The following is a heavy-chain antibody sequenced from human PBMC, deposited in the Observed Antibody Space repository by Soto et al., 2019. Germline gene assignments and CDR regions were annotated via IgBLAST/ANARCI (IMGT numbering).Heavy chain of an antibody. V-gene: IGHV4-61*08. CDR3: ARTARVPDF. CDR1: GGSISSGGYS. CDR2: IYHTGVT. D-gene: IGHD2-2*01. J-gene: IGHJ4*02. Sequence: PSETLSLTCAVSGGSISSGGYSWSWIRQPPGQGLESLGYIYHTGVTNSNPSLRGRLSISIDTAKNQFSLKLSSVTSADTAIYYCARTARVPDFWGPGILVTVSS.